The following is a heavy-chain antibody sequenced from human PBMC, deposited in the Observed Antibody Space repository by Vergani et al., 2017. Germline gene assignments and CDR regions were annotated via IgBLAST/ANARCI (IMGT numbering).Heavy chain of an antibody. CDR2: ISSSSSTI. V-gene: IGHV3-48*02. CDR3: ARDVPPWERHFDY. J-gene: IGHJ4*02. Sequence: EVQLVESGGGLVQPGGSLRLSCAASGFTFSDYYMSWIRQAPGKGLEWVSYISSSSSTIYYADSVKGRFTISRDNAKNSLYLQMNSLRDEDTAVYYCARDVPPWERHFDYWGQGTLVTVSS. CDR1: GFTFSDYY. D-gene: IGHD1-26*01.